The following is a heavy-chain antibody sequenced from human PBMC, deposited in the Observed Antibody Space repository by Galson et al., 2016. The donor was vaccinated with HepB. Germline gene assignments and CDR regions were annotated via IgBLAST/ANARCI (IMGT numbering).Heavy chain of an antibody. CDR3: AKVNLNYDFWSGYFLVGMDV. CDR1: GFTFSMFW. J-gene: IGHJ6*02. CDR2: IRQDGFEK. D-gene: IGHD3-3*01. Sequence: SLRLSCAASGFTFSMFWVSWVRQAPGKGLEWVANIRQDGFEKDYADSVKGRFTISRDNAKNSVYLQMNSLRAEDTAVYYCAKVNLNYDFWSGYFLVGMDVWGQGTTVTVS. V-gene: IGHV3-7*01.